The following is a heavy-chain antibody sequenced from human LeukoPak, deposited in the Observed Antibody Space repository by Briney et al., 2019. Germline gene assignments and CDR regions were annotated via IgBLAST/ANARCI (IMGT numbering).Heavy chain of an antibody. Sequence: GASVKVSCKASGYTFTSYYMHWVRQAPGQRLEWMGWINAGNGNTKYSQKFQGRVTITRDTSASTAYMELSSLRSEDTAVYYCARDPGWEPQYYFDYWGQGTLVTVSS. D-gene: IGHD1-26*01. CDR2: INAGNGNT. J-gene: IGHJ4*02. CDR1: GYTFTSYY. V-gene: IGHV1-3*01. CDR3: ARDPGWEPQYYFDY.